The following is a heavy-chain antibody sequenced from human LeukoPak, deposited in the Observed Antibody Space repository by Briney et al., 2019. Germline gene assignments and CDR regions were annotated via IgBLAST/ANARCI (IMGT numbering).Heavy chain of an antibody. J-gene: IGHJ4*02. CDR3: AREGGPYRPLDY. Sequence: SETLSLTCGVSGGSITSTNYWSLVRQPPGKGLEWIGEVNLQGSTNYNPSLMGRVAISVDMSENHISLQLTSVTAADTAVYYCAREGGPYRPLDYSGQGTLVTVSS. V-gene: IGHV4-4*02. CDR1: GGSITSTNY. CDR2: VNLQGST.